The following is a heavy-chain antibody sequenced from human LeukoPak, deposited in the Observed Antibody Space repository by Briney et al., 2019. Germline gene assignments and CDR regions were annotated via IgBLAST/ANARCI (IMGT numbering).Heavy chain of an antibody. J-gene: IGHJ4*02. CDR3: ARDNRSGSYSDF. D-gene: IGHD1-26*01. CDR1: GGSVSSRGYY. CDR2: IYYSGSA. V-gene: IGHV4-39*07. Sequence: KSSETLSLTCTVSGGSVSSRGYYWGWIRQSPGRGLEWIGSIYYSGSADYNPSLKSRVTLSVDTSKNQFSLKVSSVTAADTAVYYCARDNRSGSYSDFWGLGTLVTVSS.